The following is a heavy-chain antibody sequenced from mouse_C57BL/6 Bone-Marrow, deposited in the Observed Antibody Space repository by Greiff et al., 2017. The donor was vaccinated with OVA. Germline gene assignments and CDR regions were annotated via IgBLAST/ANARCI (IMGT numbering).Heavy chain of an antibody. CDR3: ARSHYSKRYFDV. CDR1: GYTFTSYW. Sequence: VQLQQPGAELVKPGASVKLSCKASGYTFTSYWMQWVKQRPGQGLEWIGEIDPSDSYTNYNQKFKGKATLTVDTSSSTAYMQLSSLTSEDSAVYYCARSHYSKRYFDVWGTGTTVTVSS. V-gene: IGHV1-50*01. CDR2: IDPSDSYT. J-gene: IGHJ1*03. D-gene: IGHD2-5*01.